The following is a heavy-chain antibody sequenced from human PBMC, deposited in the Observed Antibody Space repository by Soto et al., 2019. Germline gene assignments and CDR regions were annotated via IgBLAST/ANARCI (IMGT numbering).Heavy chain of an antibody. D-gene: IGHD3-3*01. CDR2: IIPIFGTA. J-gene: IGHJ6*02. CDR1: GYTFTGYY. Sequence: SVKVSCKASGYTFTGYYMHWVRQAPGQGLEWMGGIIPIFGTANYAQKFQGRVTITADESTSTAYMELSSLRSEDTAVYYCARGSIFGVVNYYYYGMDVWGQGTTVTVSS. V-gene: IGHV1-69*13. CDR3: ARGSIFGVVNYYYYGMDV.